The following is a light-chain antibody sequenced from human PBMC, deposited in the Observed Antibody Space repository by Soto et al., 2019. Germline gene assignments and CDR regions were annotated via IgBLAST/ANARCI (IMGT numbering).Light chain of an antibody. J-gene: IGKJ1*01. V-gene: IGKV3-15*01. CDR2: GAS. Sequence: EIVLTQSPATLSVSPGERATLSCRASQSVSSNLAWYQQKPGQAPRLLIYGASTRATGIPARFSGSGSGTEFTLTISNLQSEDFAVYYCQQYNNWHPWTFGQGTKVDIK. CDR3: QQYNNWHPWT. CDR1: QSVSSN.